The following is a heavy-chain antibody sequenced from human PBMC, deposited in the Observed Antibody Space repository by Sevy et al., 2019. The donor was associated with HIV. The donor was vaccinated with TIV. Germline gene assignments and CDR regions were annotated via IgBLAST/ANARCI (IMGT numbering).Heavy chain of an antibody. D-gene: IGHD2-21*01. V-gene: IGHV4-31*03. CDR2: ISHSGST. Sequence: SETLSLTCIVSGGSITSGGYYWSWIRQLPGKGLEWIGYISHSGSTYYNPSLKSRVTISLDTSKNQVSLKLSSVTAADTAVFYCARVGHIRALEIWGQGTMVTVSS. CDR3: ARVGHIRALEI. J-gene: IGHJ3*02. CDR1: GGSITSGGYY.